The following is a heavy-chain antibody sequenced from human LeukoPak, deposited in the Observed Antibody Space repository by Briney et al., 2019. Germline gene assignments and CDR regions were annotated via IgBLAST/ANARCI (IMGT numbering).Heavy chain of an antibody. D-gene: IGHD5-12*01. CDR3: VKDPSVGLATGY. CDR2: ISVSGGST. V-gene: IGHV3-23*01. CDR1: GFTFSNYA. Sequence: GGSLRLSCAASGFTFSNYAMSWVRQAQGNGLEWVSVISVSGGSTNYAASVRGRFTISRDNSKNTLFLQMNSLRADDTAVYYCVKDPSVGLATGYWGQGTPVTVSS. J-gene: IGHJ4*02.